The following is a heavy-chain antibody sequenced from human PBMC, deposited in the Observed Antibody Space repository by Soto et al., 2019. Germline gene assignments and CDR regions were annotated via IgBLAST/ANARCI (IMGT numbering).Heavy chain of an antibody. CDR2: ISYDGSNK. CDR1: GFTFSSYA. CDR3: ARDWGGIAAAGTVLDY. Sequence: GGSLRLSCAASGFTFSSYAMHWVRQAPGKGLEWVAVISYDGSNKYYADSVKGRFTISRDNSKNTLYLQMNSLRAEDTAVYYCARDWGGIAAAGTVLDYWGQGTLVTVSS. V-gene: IGHV3-30-3*01. D-gene: IGHD6-13*01. J-gene: IGHJ4*02.